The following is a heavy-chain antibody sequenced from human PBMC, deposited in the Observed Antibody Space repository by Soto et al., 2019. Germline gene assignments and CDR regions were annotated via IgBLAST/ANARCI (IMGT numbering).Heavy chain of an antibody. CDR1: GYTFTSYG. D-gene: IGHD3-16*02. V-gene: IGHV1-18*01. Sequence: QVQLVQSGAEVKKPGASVKVSCKASGYTFTSYGISWVRQAPGQGLEWMGWISAYNGNTNYAQKVQGRVTMTTDTSTSTAYMELRSRRSDDTAVYYCARDPSMITFGGVVVGVDYWGQGTLVTVSS. CDR3: ARDPSMITFGGVVVGVDY. J-gene: IGHJ4*02. CDR2: ISAYNGNT.